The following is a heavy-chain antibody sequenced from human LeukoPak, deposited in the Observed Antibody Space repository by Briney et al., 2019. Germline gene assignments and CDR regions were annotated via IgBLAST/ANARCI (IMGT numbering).Heavy chain of an antibody. CDR3: ARAGYCSGTSCQWVPLV. CDR1: GGSLSTYY. Sequence: SETLSLTGTLSGGSLSTYYWGWILHSPVNGLEWIGDVSYSGYTNYNPSLKSRVTISVDTSKNQLSLKLSSMTAADTAVYYCARAGYCSGTSCQWVPLVWGQGTTVTVSS. CDR2: VSYSGYT. D-gene: IGHD2-2*03. J-gene: IGHJ6*02. V-gene: IGHV4-59*01.